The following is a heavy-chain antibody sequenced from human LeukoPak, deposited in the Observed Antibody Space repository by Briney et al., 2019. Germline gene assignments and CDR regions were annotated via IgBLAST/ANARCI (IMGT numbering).Heavy chain of an antibody. CDR2: INANSGTR. CDR3: AKPISGGLAVTADWFAP. CDR1: GFAFSFFA. J-gene: IGHJ5*01. V-gene: IGHV3-23*01. D-gene: IGHD6-19*01. Sequence: GGSLRLSCEASGFAFSFFAMSWLRQAPGKGLEWVSTINANSGTRSYAASVRGRFTISRDNSKNTLYLQLNPLRADDTAVYYCAKPISGGLAVTADWFAPWGQGTLVVVSS.